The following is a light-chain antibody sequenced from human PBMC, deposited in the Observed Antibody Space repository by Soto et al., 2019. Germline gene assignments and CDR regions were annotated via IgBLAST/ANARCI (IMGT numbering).Light chain of an antibody. Sequence: IGLTQSPVTLSVSPGGRATLSCRASQSVSSSHLAWYQQKPGQAPRLLIYGASSRATGIPDRFSGSGSGTDFTVTISRLEPEDFAVYYCQQYGSSPRTFGQGTKVDI. V-gene: IGKV3-20*01. CDR2: GAS. J-gene: IGKJ1*01. CDR3: QQYGSSPRT. CDR1: QSVSSSH.